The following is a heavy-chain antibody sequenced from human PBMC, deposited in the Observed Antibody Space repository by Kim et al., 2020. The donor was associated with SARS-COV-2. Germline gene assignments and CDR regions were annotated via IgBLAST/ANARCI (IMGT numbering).Heavy chain of an antibody. D-gene: IGHD2-2*01. Sequence: ASVKVSCKASGYTFTSYDINWVRQATGQGLEWMGWMNPNSGNTGYAQKFQGRVTMTRNTSISTAYLELSSLRSEDTAVYYCARRYCSSTSCLSYYYYYMDVWGKGTTVTVSS. CDR1: GYTFTSYD. CDR3: ARRYCSSTSCLSYYYYYMDV. V-gene: IGHV1-8*01. J-gene: IGHJ6*03. CDR2: MNPNSGNT.